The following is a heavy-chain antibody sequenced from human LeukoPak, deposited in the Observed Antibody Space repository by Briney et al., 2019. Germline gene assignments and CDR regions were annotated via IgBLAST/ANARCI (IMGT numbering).Heavy chain of an antibody. CDR2: INPSSGST. J-gene: IGHJ4*02. D-gene: IGHD5-18*01. V-gene: IGHV1-2*04. Sequence: ASVRVSCTASGYIFTGYYMHWVRQAPGQGLEWMGWINPSSGSTNYALKFQGSVALTRDTSITTFFMDLSRLRSDDTAVYYCARAYTYGPFDYWGQGTLVTVSS. CDR3: ARAYTYGPFDY. CDR1: GYIFTGYY.